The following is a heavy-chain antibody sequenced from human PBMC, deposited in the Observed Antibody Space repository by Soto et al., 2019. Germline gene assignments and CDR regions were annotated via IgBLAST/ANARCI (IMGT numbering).Heavy chain of an antibody. J-gene: IGHJ6*02. CDR1: GYIFTGYG. CDR3: GRGGSGYHTGRGFAGAMDV. CDR2: ISPYNGHT. Sequence: QVQLVQSGAEVKKPGASVKVSCKASGYIFTGYGISWVRQAPGQGLEWIGWISPYNGHTEYAQSLQGRLTVTADKSTTTANRGLRSRRSDDTAVYSGGRGGSGYHTGRGFAGAMDVWGQGTTVTVSS. V-gene: IGHV1-18*04. D-gene: IGHD3-3*01.